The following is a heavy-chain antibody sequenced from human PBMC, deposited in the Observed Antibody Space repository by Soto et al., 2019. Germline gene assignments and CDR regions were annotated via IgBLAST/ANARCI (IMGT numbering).Heavy chain of an antibody. CDR1: GFTVKNYQ. CDR2: IYSGGVT. D-gene: IGHD1-1*01. J-gene: IGHJ6*02. CDR3: ARDPTTTGYYGLDV. Sequence: GESLKISCAASGFTVKNYQMNWVRQAPGKGLEWVSVIYSGGVTYYPDSVKGRFTSIRDTSKNTVYLQMNSLRADDTAMYYCARDPTTTGYYGLDVWAQGTTVTVSS. V-gene: IGHV3-53*01.